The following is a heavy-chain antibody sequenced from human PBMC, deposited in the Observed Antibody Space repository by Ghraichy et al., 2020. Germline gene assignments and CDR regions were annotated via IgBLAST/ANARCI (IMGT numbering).Heavy chain of an antibody. D-gene: IGHD2-15*01. V-gene: IGHV3-74*01. Sequence: VSRINSDGSSTSYADSVKGRFTISRDNAKNTLYLQMNSLRAEDTAVYYCARGWVAGEWGQGTLVTVS. J-gene: IGHJ4*02. CDR2: INSDGSST. CDR3: ARGWVAGE.